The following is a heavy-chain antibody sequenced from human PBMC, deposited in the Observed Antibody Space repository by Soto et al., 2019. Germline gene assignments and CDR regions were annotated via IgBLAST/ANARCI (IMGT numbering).Heavy chain of an antibody. CDR1: GDSISDYY. D-gene: IGHD6-19*01. V-gene: IGHV4-4*07. CDR3: ARMYNSGFYRPEGDYYFYGMDV. CDR2: LYNSGST. J-gene: IGHJ6*02. Sequence: PSETLSLTCTVSGDSISDYYWSWIRQPAGKGLEWIGRLYNSGSTKTNPSLRGRVTMSADSSKNQFSLSPRSVTAADTAIYYCARMYNSGFYRPEGDYYFYGMDVWGQGTTVTAP.